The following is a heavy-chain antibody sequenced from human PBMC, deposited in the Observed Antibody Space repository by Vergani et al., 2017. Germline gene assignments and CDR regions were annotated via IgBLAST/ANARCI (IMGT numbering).Heavy chain of an antibody. D-gene: IGHD3/OR15-3a*01. CDR2: IKQDGTEK. CDR3: ARDSNPYDFWTNIWFDL. V-gene: IGHV3-7*01. J-gene: IGHJ5*02. Sequence: EVQLLESGGGLAQPGGSLRLSCGGSGFALSGYWMSWVRQAPGKGLEWVANIKQDGTEKYYADSVKGRFSISRDNANHSIYLQLDSLRAEDTAVYYCARDSNPYDFWTNIWFDLWGQGTLVTVSS. CDR1: GFALSGYW.